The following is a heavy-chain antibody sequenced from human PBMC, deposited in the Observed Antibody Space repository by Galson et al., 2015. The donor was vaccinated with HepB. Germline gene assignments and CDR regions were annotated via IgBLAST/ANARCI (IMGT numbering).Heavy chain of an antibody. CDR3: ARQIFTDY. Sequence: SLRLSCAASGFTFSSYSMNWVRQAPGKGLEWVSYISSSSSTIYYADSVKGRFTISRDNAKNSLYLQMNSLRAEDTAVYYCARQIFTDYWGQGTLVTVSS. J-gene: IGHJ4*02. CDR1: GFTFSSYS. V-gene: IGHV3-48*01. D-gene: IGHD3-9*01. CDR2: ISSSSSTI.